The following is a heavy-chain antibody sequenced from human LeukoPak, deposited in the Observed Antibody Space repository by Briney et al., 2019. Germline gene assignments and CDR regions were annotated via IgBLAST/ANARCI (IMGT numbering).Heavy chain of an antibody. CDR1: GFTFSSYW. J-gene: IGHJ4*02. V-gene: IGHV3-7*05. CDR2: ITQDGSDK. CDR3: ARKWSSSWSSFDY. Sequence: PGGSLRLSCAASGFTFSSYWMSWVRQAPGKGLEWVAKITQDGSDKYYVGSVKGRFTASRDNAQNSLYLQMNSLRAEDTAIYYCARKWSSSWSSFDYWGQGTLVTVSS. D-gene: IGHD6-13*01.